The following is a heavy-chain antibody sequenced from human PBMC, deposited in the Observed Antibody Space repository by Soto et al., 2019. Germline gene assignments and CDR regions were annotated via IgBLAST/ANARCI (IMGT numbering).Heavy chain of an antibody. CDR3: ARDGDVYRIDAFDI. Sequence: ASVKVSCKTSGYKFSNYFIHWVRQAPGQGLEWMGKINPSGGSTSYAQKFQGRVTMTRDMSTSTVYMELNSLRVEDTAVYYCARDGDVYRIDAFDIWGQGTTVTVSS. V-gene: IGHV1-46*01. D-gene: IGHD4-4*01. CDR1: GYKFSNYF. J-gene: IGHJ3*02. CDR2: INPSGGST.